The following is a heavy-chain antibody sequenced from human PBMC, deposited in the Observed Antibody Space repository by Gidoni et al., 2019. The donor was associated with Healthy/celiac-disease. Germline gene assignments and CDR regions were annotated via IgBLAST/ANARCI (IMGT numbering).Heavy chain of an antibody. V-gene: IGHV3-21*01. CDR3: ARGGPQYYYYGMDV. CDR2: ISSSSSYI. J-gene: IGHJ6*02. Sequence: GVRQAPGKGLEWVSSISSSSSYIYYADSVKGRFTISRDNAKNSLYLQMNSLRAEDTAVYYCARGGPQYYYYGMDVWGQGTTVTVSS.